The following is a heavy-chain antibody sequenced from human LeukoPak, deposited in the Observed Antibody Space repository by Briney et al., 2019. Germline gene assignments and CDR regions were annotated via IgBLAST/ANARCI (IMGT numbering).Heavy chain of an antibody. J-gene: IGHJ4*02. CDR2: IYPGDSDT. D-gene: IGHD5-12*01. CDR3: ARRVATIVLDY. Sequence: GESLKISCKGSGYSFTSYWIGWVRQMPGKGLEWMGIIYPGDSDTGYSPSFQGQVTHSADKSISTAYLQWSSLKASDTAMYYCARRVATIVLDYWGEGTLVTVSS. V-gene: IGHV5-51*01. CDR1: GYSFTSYW.